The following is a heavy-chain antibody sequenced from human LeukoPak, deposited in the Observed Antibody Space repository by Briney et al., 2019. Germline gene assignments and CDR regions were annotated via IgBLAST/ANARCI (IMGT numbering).Heavy chain of an antibody. V-gene: IGHV3-74*01. CDR2: INEDGSTT. D-gene: IGHD1-26*01. Sequence: GGSLRLSCAASGFTVSSNYMSWVRQAPGKGLVWVSRINEDGSTTNYADSVKGRSTIFRDNAKNTLCLQMNSLRAEDTAVYYCVRDLGGRSGHWGQGTLVTVSS. J-gene: IGHJ4*02. CDR3: VRDLGGRSGH. CDR1: GFTVSSNY.